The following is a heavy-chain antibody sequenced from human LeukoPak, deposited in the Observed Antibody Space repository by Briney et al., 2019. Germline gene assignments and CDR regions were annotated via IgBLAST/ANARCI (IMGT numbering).Heavy chain of an antibody. Sequence: GESLKISCKASGYSFISYWIGWVRQMPGKGLEWMGIIYPGDSDTRYSPSFQGQVSISADKSINTAFLQWSSLKASDTAIYFCARHTTTYFYHRAAYLGNWFDPWGQGTLVTVSS. CDR2: IYPGDSDT. CDR1: GYSFISYW. D-gene: IGHD3-22*01. CDR3: ARHTTTYFYHRAAYLGNWFDP. V-gene: IGHV5-51*01. J-gene: IGHJ5*02.